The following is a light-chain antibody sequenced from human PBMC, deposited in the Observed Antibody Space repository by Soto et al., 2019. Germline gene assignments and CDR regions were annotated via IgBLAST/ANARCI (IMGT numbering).Light chain of an antibody. V-gene: IGKV3-15*01. CDR2: GAS. CDR3: QQYRNGPPKGT. J-gene: IGKJ1*01. Sequence: EIVMTQSPATMSVSPGERATLSCRASQSVSSNLAWYQQKPGQAPRLLIYGASTRATGIPARFSGSGSGADLTLTIMRLQSEEFAVDDCQQYRNGPPKGTFGQGNKVEIK. CDR1: QSVSSN.